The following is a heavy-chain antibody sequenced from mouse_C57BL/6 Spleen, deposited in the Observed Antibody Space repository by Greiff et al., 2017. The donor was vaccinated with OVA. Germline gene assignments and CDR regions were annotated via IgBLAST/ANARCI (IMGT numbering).Heavy chain of an antibody. D-gene: IGHD1-1*01. CDR1: GYAFSSSW. V-gene: IGHV1-82*01. Sequence: QVQLQQSGPELVKPGASVKISCKASGYAFSSSWMNWVKQRPGKGLEWIGRIYPGDGDTNYNGKFKGKATLTADKSSSTAYMQLSSLTSEDSAVYFCAREWYYGSSHDWYCDVWGTGTTVTVSS. J-gene: IGHJ1*03. CDR2: IYPGDGDT. CDR3: AREWYYGSSHDWYCDV.